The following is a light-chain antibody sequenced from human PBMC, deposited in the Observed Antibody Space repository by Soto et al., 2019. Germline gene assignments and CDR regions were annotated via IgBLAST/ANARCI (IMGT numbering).Light chain of an antibody. CDR2: DVS. CDR3: SSYRSSSTHWV. Sequence: QSALTQPASVSGSPGQSITISCTGTSSDVGGYNYVSWYQQHPGKAPKLMIYDVSNRPSGVSNRFSGSKSGNTASLTISGLQAEDEADYYCSSYRSSSTHWVFGGGTKVTVL. CDR1: SSDVGGYNY. V-gene: IGLV2-14*01. J-gene: IGLJ3*02.